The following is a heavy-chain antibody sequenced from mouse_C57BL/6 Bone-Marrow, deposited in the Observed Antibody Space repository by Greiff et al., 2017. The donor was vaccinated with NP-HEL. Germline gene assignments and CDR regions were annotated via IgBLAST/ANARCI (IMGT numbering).Heavy chain of an antibody. CDR2: INPNYGTT. D-gene: IGHD3-2*02. J-gene: IGHJ4*01. Sequence: VQLKESGPELVKPGASVKISCKASGYSFTDYNMNWVKQSNGKSLEWIGVINPNYGTTSYNQKFKGKATLTVDQSSSTAYMQLNSLTSEDSAVYYCARRTAQAPYYAMDYWGQGTSVTVSS. V-gene: IGHV1-39*01. CDR3: ARRTAQAPYYAMDY. CDR1: GYSFTDYN.